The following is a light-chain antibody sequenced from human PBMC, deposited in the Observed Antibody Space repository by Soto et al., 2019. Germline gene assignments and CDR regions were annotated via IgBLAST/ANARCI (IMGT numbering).Light chain of an antibody. CDR1: SSDVGGYNY. V-gene: IGLV2-14*01. CDR3: SSYTGSSTYVV. Sequence: QSALTQPASVSGSPGQSITISCTGTSSDVGGYNYVSWYQQHPGKAPKLMIYDVRNRPSGVSNRFSGSKSGNTASLTISGLQAEDEADYYCSSYTGSSTYVVFGGGTKVTVL. J-gene: IGLJ2*01. CDR2: DVR.